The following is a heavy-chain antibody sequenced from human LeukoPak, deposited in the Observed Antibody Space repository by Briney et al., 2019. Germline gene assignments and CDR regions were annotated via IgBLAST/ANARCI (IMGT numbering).Heavy chain of an antibody. Sequence: PGGSLRLSCAASGFTFNTFNMNWVRQAPGKGLEWVTNIKQDGSDKYYVDSVKGRFTISRDNGEKSLYLQMNSLRVEDTAVYYCARVRSGDYFDYWGQGTLVTVSS. CDR3: ARVRSGDYFDY. V-gene: IGHV3-7*01. D-gene: IGHD6-25*01. CDR1: GFTFNTFN. J-gene: IGHJ4*02. CDR2: IKQDGSDK.